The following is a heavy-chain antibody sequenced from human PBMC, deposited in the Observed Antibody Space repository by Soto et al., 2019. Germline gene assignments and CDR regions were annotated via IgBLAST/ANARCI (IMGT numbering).Heavy chain of an antibody. V-gene: IGHV3-23*01. J-gene: IGHJ4*02. CDR2: FRGTWDNT. CDR1: GFTFSTYG. CDR3: AKDMDGSYLFEN. Sequence: EGSLRLSIAASGFTFSTYGMSWVRQAPGKGLEWVSGFRGTWDNTYYADSVKGRFTISRDNSKNTLYLQMNSLRAEDTAIYYCAKDMDGSYLFENWGQGTLVTVSS. D-gene: IGHD1-26*01.